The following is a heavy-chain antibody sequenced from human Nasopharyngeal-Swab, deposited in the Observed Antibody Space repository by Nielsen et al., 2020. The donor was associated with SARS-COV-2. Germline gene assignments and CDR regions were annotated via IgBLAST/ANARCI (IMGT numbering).Heavy chain of an antibody. V-gene: IGHV3-30*18. J-gene: IGHJ4*02. D-gene: IGHD6-13*01. CDR3: AKAGAGSWYGDY. CDR2: ISYDGSNK. Sequence: GESLKISCAASGFTFSGYGIHWVRQAPGKGLEWVAVISYDGSNKYYADSVKGRFTISRDNSKNTLYLQMNSLRAEDTAVYYCAKAGAGSWYGDYWGQGTLVTVSS. CDR1: GFTFSGYG.